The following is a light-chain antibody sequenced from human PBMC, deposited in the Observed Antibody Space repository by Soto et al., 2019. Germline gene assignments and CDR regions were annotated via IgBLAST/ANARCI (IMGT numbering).Light chain of an antibody. V-gene: IGKV3-20*01. CDR1: QSVSSSY. J-gene: IGKJ5*01. CDR3: QQRWRWPSNT. Sequence: EIVLTQSPGTLSLSPGERATLSCRASQSVSSSYLAWYQQKPGQAPRLLIYGASSRATGIPDRFSGSGSGTDFTLTISRLEPEDFVVYYCQQRWRWPSNTFGQGTRLEIK. CDR2: GAS.